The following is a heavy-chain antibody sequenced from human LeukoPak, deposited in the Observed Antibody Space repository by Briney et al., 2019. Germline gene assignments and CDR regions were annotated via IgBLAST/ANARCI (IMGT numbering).Heavy chain of an antibody. CDR2: IYYSGST. J-gene: IGHJ3*02. Sequence: MSSETLSLTCTVPGGSISSSSYYWGWIRQPPGKGLEWIGSIYYSGSTYYNPSLKSRVTISVDTSKNQFSLKLSSVTAADTAVYYCARTQRGITMIVVVTARDAFDIWGQGTMVTVSS. CDR1: GGSISSSSYY. V-gene: IGHV4-39*01. D-gene: IGHD3-22*01. CDR3: ARTQRGITMIVVVTARDAFDI.